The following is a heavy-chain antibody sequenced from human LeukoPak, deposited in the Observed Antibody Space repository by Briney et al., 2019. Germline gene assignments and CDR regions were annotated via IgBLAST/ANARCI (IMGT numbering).Heavy chain of an antibody. CDR3: ARVYGSGSYYQIYFDY. J-gene: IGHJ4*02. CDR2: IYYSGST. CDR1: GGSISSGGYY. D-gene: IGHD3-10*01. Sequence: SETLSLTCAVSGGSISSGGYYWSWIRQHPGKGLEWIGYIYYSGSTYYNPSLKSRVTISVDTSKNQFSLKLSSVTAADTAVYYCARVYGSGSYYQIYFDYWGQGTLVTVSS. V-gene: IGHV4-31*11.